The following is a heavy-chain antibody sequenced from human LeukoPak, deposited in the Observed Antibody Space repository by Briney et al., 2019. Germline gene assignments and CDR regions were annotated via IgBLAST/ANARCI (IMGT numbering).Heavy chain of an antibody. J-gene: IGHJ4*02. D-gene: IGHD1-1*01. Sequence: GSPRLPCPTSAVTFSTYWRHWVRQAPGKGPVWVARINPDGSTSSYADSVKGRLTISRDNAKNTLYLQMSSLKADATAVYYCARGGLEPADWGGQGTLVTVSA. CDR1: AVTFSTYW. CDR2: INPDGSTS. CDR3: ARGGLEPADW. V-gene: IGHV3-74*01.